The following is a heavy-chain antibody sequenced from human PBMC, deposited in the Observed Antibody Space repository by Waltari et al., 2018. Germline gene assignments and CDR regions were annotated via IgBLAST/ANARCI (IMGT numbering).Heavy chain of an antibody. J-gene: IGHJ5*02. CDR2: ISYSGST. Sequence: QLQLQESGPGLVKPSETLSLPCTVSGGSISSSSYYWGWIRQPPGKGLEWIGSISYSGSTYYNTSLMSRVTISVDTSKNQFSLKLTSVIAAETAVFYCARFSKSANWIDPWGQGTLVTVSS. CDR1: GGSISSSSYY. V-gene: IGHV4-39*01. CDR3: ARFSKSANWIDP. D-gene: IGHD3-3*02.